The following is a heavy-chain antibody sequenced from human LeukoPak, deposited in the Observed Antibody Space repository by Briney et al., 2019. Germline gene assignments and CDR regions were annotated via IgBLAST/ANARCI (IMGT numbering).Heavy chain of an antibody. CDR1: GFTFSSYS. V-gene: IGHV3-21*01. J-gene: IGHJ4*02. Sequence: GGSLRLSCEASGFTFSSYSMNWVRQAPGKGLEWVSCISRSGNDIYYADSVKGRFTISRDNAKNSLYLQMNSLRAEDTAVYYCARDETPYYWGQGTLVTVSS. CDR3: ARDETPYY. CDR2: ISRSGNDI.